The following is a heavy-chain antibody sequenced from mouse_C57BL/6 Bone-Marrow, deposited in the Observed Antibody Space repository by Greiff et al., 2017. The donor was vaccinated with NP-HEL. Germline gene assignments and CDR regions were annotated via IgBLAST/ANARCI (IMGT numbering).Heavy chain of an antibody. CDR2: IDPENGDT. CDR3: TRRTTGDY. D-gene: IGHD5-5*01. V-gene: IGHV14-4*01. J-gene: IGHJ2*01. CDR1: GFNIKDDY. Sequence: EVKLQESGAELVRPGASVKLSCTASGFNIKDDYMHWVKQRPEQGLEWIGWIDPENGDTEYASKFQGKATITADTSSNTAYLQLSSLTSEDTAVYYCTRRTTGDYWGQGTTLTVSS.